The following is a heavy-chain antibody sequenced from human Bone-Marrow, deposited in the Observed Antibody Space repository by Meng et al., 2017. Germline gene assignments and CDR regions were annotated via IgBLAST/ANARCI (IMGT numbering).Heavy chain of an antibody. V-gene: IGHV3-66*02. Sequence: GESLKISCAASGFTVSSTYMSWVRQAPGKGLEWVSVFYRGGDIYYADSVRGRFTISRDNSQNTLYLQLNSLRPADTAVYYWVGADGYNFFDYWGQGTLVTVSS. D-gene: IGHD5-24*01. CDR2: FYRGGDI. J-gene: IGHJ4*02. CDR1: GFTVSSTY. CDR3: VGADGYNFFDY.